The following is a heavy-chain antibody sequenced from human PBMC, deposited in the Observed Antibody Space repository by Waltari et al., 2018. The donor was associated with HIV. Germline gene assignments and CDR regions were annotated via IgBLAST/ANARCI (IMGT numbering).Heavy chain of an antibody. CDR2: IIPVFGTA. CDR1: GGTFSTYA. J-gene: IGHJ6*02. CDR3: ATHYGSGTYHNYYYGMDV. D-gene: IGHD3-10*01. V-gene: IGHV1-69*12. Sequence: QVQLVQSGAEVKKPGSSVRVSCTASGGTFSTYAISRVRQAPGQGLEWMGGIIPVFGTANSAQKFQDRVRITADESTSSAHMELSSLTSEDTAVYYCATHYGSGTYHNYYYGMDVWGQGTTVTVSS.